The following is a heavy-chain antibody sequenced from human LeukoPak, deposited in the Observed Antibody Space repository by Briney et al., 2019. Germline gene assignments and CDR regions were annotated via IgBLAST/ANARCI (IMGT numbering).Heavy chain of an antibody. Sequence: TSETLSLTCTVSGGSISSGGYYCTWVRRHPGKGLEWIGYIYYSESSSYNPSLKSRASISLDTSQNQFSLKLSSVTAADTAVYYCASVRCTSSSCYQGGFDIWGQGTMVTVSS. D-gene: IGHD2-2*01. J-gene: IGHJ3*02. V-gene: IGHV4-31*03. CDR1: GGSISSGGYY. CDR2: IYYSESS. CDR3: ASVRCTSSSCYQGGFDI.